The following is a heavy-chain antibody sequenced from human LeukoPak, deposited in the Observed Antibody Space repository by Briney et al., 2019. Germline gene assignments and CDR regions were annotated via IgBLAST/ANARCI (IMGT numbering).Heavy chain of an antibody. CDR3: ARDTDSSGWYYLDY. Sequence: ASVKVSCKPSGYTFTGYYLHWVRQAPGQGLEWMGWINTNSGGTNYAQKFQGRVTMTRDTSISTAYMELSRLRSDDTAVYYCARDTDSSGWYYLDYWGQGTLVTVSS. J-gene: IGHJ4*02. CDR1: GYTFTGYY. CDR2: INTNSGGT. D-gene: IGHD6-19*01. V-gene: IGHV1-2*02.